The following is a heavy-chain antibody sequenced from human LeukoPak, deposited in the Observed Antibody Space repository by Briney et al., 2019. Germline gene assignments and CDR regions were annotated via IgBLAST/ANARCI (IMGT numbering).Heavy chain of an antibody. CDR3: VRAVGDHLDY. V-gene: IGHV4-38-2*01. CDR2: IYHSGST. D-gene: IGHD2-21*01. Sequence: SETLSLTCAVSGYSISSGYYWGWIRQPPGKGLEWIGSIYHSGSTYYNPSLKSRVTISVDTSKNQFYLKLSSVTAADTAVYYCVRAVGDHLDYWGQGTLVTVSS. J-gene: IGHJ4*02. CDR1: GYSISSGYY.